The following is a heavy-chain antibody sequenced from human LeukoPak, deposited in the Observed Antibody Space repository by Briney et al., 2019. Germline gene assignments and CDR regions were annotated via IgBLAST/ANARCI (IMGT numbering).Heavy chain of an antibody. CDR1: GSTFSSYS. D-gene: IGHD5-18*01. V-gene: IGHV3-48*01. CDR3: ARVLSTATDY. Sequence: GGSLRLSCAASGSTFSSYSMNWVRQAPGKGLEWVSYISSSSSTIYYADSVKGRFTISRDNAKNSLYLQMNSLRAEDTAVYYCARVLSTATDYWGQGTLVTVSS. CDR2: ISSSSSTI. J-gene: IGHJ4*02.